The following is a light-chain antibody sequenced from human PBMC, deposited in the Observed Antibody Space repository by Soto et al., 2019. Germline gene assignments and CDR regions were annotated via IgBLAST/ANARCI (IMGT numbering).Light chain of an antibody. CDR1: HSFLHSNGYNF. CDR3: MQALQTHWT. CDR2: LAS. V-gene: IGKV2-28*01. Sequence: TVPTQPPLSLPATPGQPSCTCRRSSHSFLHSNGYNFLQWYLQKPGQSPQVLIYLASNRASGVPARFSGGGSGTDFTLNISRLEAEDVGVYYCMQALQTHWTFGQGTKVDIK. J-gene: IGKJ1*01.